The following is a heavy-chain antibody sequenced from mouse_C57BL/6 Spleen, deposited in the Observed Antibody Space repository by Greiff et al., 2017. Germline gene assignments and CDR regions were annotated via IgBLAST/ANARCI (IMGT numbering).Heavy chain of an antibody. V-gene: IGHV1-74*01. CDR2: IHPYDSGT. CDR3: DIYYGSPHAMDY. CDR1: GYTFTGYW. Sequence: QVQLQQPGAELVKPGASVKVSCKASGYTFTGYWMHWVKQRPGQGLEWIGRIHPYDSGTNYDQKFKGKATLTVAKSSSTAYMELSSLTSEDSAVYYGDIYYGSPHAMDYWGQGTSVTVSS. J-gene: IGHJ4*01. D-gene: IGHD1-1*01.